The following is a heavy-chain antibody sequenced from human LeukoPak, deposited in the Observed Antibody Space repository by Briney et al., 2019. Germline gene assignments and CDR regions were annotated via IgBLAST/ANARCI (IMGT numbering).Heavy chain of an antibody. Sequence: SETLSLTCTVSGGSLSSYYWNWIRQSAGKGLEWIGYVFYTGSTNYNPSLKSRVTISADTSKNLFSLKLKSVTAADTAIYYCAKGGHSSGWFNWFDPWGQGALVIVSS. J-gene: IGHJ5*02. CDR2: VFYTGST. CDR1: GGSLSSYY. V-gene: IGHV4-59*01. D-gene: IGHD6-19*01. CDR3: AKGGHSSGWFNWFDP.